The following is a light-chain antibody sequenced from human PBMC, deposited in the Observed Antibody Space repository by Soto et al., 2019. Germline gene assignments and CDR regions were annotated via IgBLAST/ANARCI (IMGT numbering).Light chain of an antibody. J-gene: IGKJ1*01. V-gene: IGKV3-11*01. Sequence: IVLTQSPSTLCLSPGERASLSCRASHSVSRNLAWYQQKPGQAPRLLIYDATNRATGIPARFSGSGSVTDFTLTISSLAPEDVAVYCWQQLSILATFGHGTKVDIK. CDR3: QQLSILAT. CDR2: DAT. CDR1: HSVSRN.